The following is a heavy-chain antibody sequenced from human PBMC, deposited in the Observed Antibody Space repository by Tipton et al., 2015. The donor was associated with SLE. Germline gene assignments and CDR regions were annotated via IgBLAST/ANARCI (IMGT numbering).Heavy chain of an antibody. CDR1: GVSISSASYY. CDR3: ARTLDALYI. V-gene: IGHV4-61*02. Sequence: TLSLTCTVSGVSISSASYYWNWIRQPAGKGLEWIGRAYTTGSPYYNPSLESRVAISMDTSKNQFSLKLTAVTAADTAVYYCARTLDALYIWGQGTMVTVSS. J-gene: IGHJ3*02. CDR2: AYTTGSP.